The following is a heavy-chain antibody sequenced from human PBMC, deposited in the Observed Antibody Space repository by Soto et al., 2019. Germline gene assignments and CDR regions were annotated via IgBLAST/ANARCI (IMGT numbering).Heavy chain of an antibody. Sequence: ASVKVSCKASGYTFTSYAMHWVRQAPGQRLEWMGGINAINGNTNYAQKFQGRVTITADESTSTAYMELSSLRSEDTAVYYCARGSRSNYYDSSGGDYWGQGTLVTVSS. CDR2: INAINGNT. CDR1: GYTFTSYA. V-gene: IGHV1-3*01. CDR3: ARGSRSNYYDSSGGDY. D-gene: IGHD3-22*01. J-gene: IGHJ4*02.